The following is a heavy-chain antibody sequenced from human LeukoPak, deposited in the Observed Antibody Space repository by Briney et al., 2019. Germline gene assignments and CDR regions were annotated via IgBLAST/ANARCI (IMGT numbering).Heavy chain of an antibody. Sequence: ASVKVSCKASGYTFTSHGISWVRQAPGQGLEWMGWISAYNGNTNYAQKLQGRVTMTTDTSTSTAYMELRSLRSDDTAVYYCARDQQSYYDSSGYLWFDPWGQGTLVTVSS. CDR3: ARDQQSYYDSSGYLWFDP. V-gene: IGHV1-18*01. CDR2: ISAYNGNT. D-gene: IGHD3-22*01. J-gene: IGHJ5*02. CDR1: GYTFTSHG.